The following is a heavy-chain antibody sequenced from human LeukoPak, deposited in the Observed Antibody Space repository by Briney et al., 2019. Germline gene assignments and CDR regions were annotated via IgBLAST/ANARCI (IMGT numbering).Heavy chain of an antibody. CDR1: GFTFNDYA. CDR2: ISWNSGSI. CDR3: AKGWSSGSRTSLDY. V-gene: IGHV3-9*01. J-gene: IGHJ4*02. D-gene: IGHD3-22*01. Sequence: GGSLRLSCAASGFTFNDYAMHCVRQAPGKGLEWVSGISWNSGSIDYADSVKGRFTISRDNAKNSLYLQMNSLRAEDTALYYCAKGWSSGSRTSLDYWGQGTLVTVSS.